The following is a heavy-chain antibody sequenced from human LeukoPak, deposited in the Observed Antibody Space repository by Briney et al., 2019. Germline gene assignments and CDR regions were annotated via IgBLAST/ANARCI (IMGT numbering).Heavy chain of an antibody. CDR1: GFTFSDYI. CDR2: ISSSSNYI. Sequence: GGSLRLSCAASGFTFSDYIMNWVRQAPGKGLEWVSYISSSSNYIYYADSVKGRFTISRDNAKNSLYLQMNSLRAEDTAVYYCARECMDTAMVDAFDIWGQGTMVTVSS. V-gene: IGHV3-21*01. J-gene: IGHJ3*02. D-gene: IGHD5-18*01. CDR3: ARECMDTAMVDAFDI.